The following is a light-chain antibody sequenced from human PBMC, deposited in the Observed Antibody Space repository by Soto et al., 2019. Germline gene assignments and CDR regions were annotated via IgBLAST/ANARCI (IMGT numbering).Light chain of an antibody. CDR3: QVWDTTTDHCV. CDR1: NVGSKS. J-gene: IGLJ1*01. V-gene: IGLV3-21*02. Sequence: SYELTQPPSVSVAPGQTARITCGGNNVGSKSVQWYQQKAGQAPVLVVYDDSDRPSGIPERFSGSNSGNTATLSIRRVEAGDEADYYCQVWDTTTDHCVFGTGTKATVL. CDR2: DDS.